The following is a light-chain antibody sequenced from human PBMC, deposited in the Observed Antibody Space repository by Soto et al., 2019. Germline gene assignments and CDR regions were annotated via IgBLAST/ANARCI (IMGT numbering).Light chain of an antibody. V-gene: IGKV3-20*01. J-gene: IGKJ2*01. Sequence: EVVLTRSPGTLSLSPGERATLSCRASQSVSNNYLAWYQQKPGQGPRLLIFGSSDRATGIPDRFSGSGSGTDFTLTISRLEPEDFAVYYCQQYGSPPPYTFGQGTKLEIK. CDR1: QSVSNNY. CDR3: QQYGSPPPYT. CDR2: GSS.